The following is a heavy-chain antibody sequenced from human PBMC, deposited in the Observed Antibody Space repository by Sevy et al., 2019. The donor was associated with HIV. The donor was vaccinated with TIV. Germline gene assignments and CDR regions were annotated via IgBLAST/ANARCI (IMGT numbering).Heavy chain of an antibody. V-gene: IGHV3-30*18. D-gene: IGHD2-21*02. J-gene: IGHJ3*02. Sequence: GGSLRLSCAASGFTFSSYGMHWVRQAPGKGLEWVAVISYDGSNKYYADSVKGRFTISRDNSKNTLYLQMNSLRAEDTVVDYCANVGVAYCGGDCSWGAFDIWGQGTMVTVSS. CDR2: ISYDGSNK. CDR1: GFTFSSYG. CDR3: ANVGVAYCGGDCSWGAFDI.